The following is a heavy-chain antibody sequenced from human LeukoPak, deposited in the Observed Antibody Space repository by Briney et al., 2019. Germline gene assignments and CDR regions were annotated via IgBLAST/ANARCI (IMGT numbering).Heavy chain of an antibody. CDR2: INWNGGST. V-gene: IGHV3-20*04. J-gene: IGHJ6*03. CDR3: ARTSSGWYLGGYYYMDV. Sequence: GGSLRLSCAASGFTFDDYGMSWVRQAPGKGLEWVSGINWNGGSTGYADSVKGRFTISRDNAKNSLYLEMNSLRAEDTALYYCARTSSGWYLGGYYYMDVWGKGTTVTVSS. D-gene: IGHD6-19*01. CDR1: GFTFDDYG.